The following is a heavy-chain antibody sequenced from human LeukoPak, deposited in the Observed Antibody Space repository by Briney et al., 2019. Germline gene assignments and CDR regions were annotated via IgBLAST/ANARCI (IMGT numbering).Heavy chain of an antibody. Sequence: ASVKVSCKVSGYTLTELSMHWVRQAPGKGLEWMGGFDPEDGETIYAQKFQGRVTMTEDTSTDTAYMELSSLRSEDTAVYYCAADSCSSTSCYVSLAYYGMGVWGQGTTVTVSS. J-gene: IGHJ6*02. CDR3: AADSCSSTSCYVSLAYYGMGV. D-gene: IGHD2-2*01. CDR2: FDPEDGET. V-gene: IGHV1-24*01. CDR1: GYTLTELS.